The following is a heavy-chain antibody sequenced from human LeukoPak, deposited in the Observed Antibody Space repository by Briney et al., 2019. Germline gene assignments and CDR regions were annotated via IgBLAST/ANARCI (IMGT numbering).Heavy chain of an antibody. CDR3: TRVDSSSLNGFDP. D-gene: IGHD6-13*01. CDR2: IKSKTDGAAI. CDR1: GFTFSNYA. V-gene: IGHV3-15*01. Sequence: PGGSLRLSCAASGFTFSNYAMHWVRQAPVKGLEWVGRIKSKTDGAAIDYAAPVKGRFTISYDDSENMLYLQMNSLKTEDTAVYYCTRVDSSSLNGFDPWGQGTLVTVSS. J-gene: IGHJ5*02.